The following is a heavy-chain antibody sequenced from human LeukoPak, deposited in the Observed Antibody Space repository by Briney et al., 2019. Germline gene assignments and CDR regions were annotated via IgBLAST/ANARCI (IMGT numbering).Heavy chain of an antibody. Sequence: GGSLRLSCAASGFTFSTYTMNWVRQAPGKGLEWVSSITSSSSYIYYADSVKGRFTISRDNAKNSLYLQMNSLRAEDTAVYYCARDAAQLNFDYWGQGTLVTVSS. V-gene: IGHV3-21*01. CDR3: ARDAAQLNFDY. D-gene: IGHD5-18*01. CDR1: GFTFSTYT. CDR2: ITSSSSYI. J-gene: IGHJ4*02.